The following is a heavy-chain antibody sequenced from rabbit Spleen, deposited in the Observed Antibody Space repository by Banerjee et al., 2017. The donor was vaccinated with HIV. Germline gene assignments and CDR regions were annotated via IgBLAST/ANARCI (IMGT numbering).Heavy chain of an antibody. J-gene: IGHJ4*01. CDR2: IDPIFGGT. Sequence: QEQLVESGGGLVQPGGSLTLSCKASGFDFSRFGVSWVCQAPGKGLEWIGYIDPIFGGTYYASWVNGRFTISSHNAQNTLFLQLNSLTAADTATYFCVRNSGWGISYFNLWGPGTLVTVS. CDR3: VRNSGWGISYFNL. D-gene: IGHD4-1*01. V-gene: IGHV1S47*01. CDR1: GFDFSRFG.